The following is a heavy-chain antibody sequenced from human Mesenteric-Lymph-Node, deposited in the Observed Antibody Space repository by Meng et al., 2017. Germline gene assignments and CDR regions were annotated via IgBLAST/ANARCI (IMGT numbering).Heavy chain of an antibody. CDR1: GYTFTGYY. CDR3: ARGLDMVRGVIPPY. CDR2: INPNSGGT. J-gene: IGHJ4*01. V-gene: IGHV1-2*06. Sequence: ASVKVSCKASGYTFTGYYMHWVRQAPGQGLEWMGRINPNSGGTNYAQKFQGRVTMTRDTSISTAYMELSRLRSDDTAVYYYARGLDMVRGVIPPYWGQGTLVTVSS. D-gene: IGHD3-10*01.